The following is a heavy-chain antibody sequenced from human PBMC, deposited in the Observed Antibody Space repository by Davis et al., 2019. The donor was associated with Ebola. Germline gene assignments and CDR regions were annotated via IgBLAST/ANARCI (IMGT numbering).Heavy chain of an antibody. CDR2: IIPILGIA. CDR1: GGTFSSYA. D-gene: IGHD3-3*01. Sequence: AASVKVSCKASGGTFSSYAISWVRQAPGQGLEWMGRIIPILGIANYAQNFQGRVTITADKSTSTAYMELSSLRSEDTAVYYCARSPRYDFWSGLGYKWFDPWGKGTLVTVSS. CDR3: ARSPRYDFWSGLGYKWFDP. V-gene: IGHV1-69*04. J-gene: IGHJ5*02.